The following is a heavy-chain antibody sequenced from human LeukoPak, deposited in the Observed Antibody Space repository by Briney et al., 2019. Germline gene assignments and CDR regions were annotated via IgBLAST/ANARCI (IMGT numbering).Heavy chain of an antibody. V-gene: IGHV4-61*02. Sequence: SETLSLTCTVSGGSISSDNYYWNWIRQPAGKGLEWIGRIYTSGSTNYNPSLKSRVTMSVDTSKNQFSLKLSSVTAADTAVYYCARGPTSRGVAYDYRGQGTLVTVSS. CDR2: IYTSGST. CDR1: GGSISSDNYY. D-gene: IGHD2-8*02. J-gene: IGHJ4*02. CDR3: ARGPTSRGVAYDY.